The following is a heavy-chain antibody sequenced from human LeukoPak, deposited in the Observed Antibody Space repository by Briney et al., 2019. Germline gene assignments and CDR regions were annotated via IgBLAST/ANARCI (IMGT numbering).Heavy chain of an antibody. CDR3: AREDTAMVRNLNWFDP. V-gene: IGHV4-4*02. CDR2: IYHSGST. CDR1: GGSISSSNW. D-gene: IGHD5-18*01. Sequence: SETLSLTCAVSGGSISSSNWWSWVRQPPGKGLEWIGEIYHSGSTNYNPSLKSRVTISVDKSKNQFSLKLSSVTAADTAVYYCAREDTAMVRNLNWFDPWGQGTLVTVSS. J-gene: IGHJ5*02.